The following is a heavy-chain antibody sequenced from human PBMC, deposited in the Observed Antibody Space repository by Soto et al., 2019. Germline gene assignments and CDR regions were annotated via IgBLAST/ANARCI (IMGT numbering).Heavy chain of an antibody. J-gene: IGHJ3*02. V-gene: IGHV3-74*01. CDR1: GFTFSSHW. D-gene: IGHD3-16*01. Sequence: EVQLVESGGGLVQPGGSLRLSCAASGFTFSSHWMHWVRQAPGKGLVWVSRINGDGSSTTYADSVKGRLTISRDDANSMLYMHMNSLRADDKAGYYCSRGVEEWGKLTVIWGQVTLVIVSS. CDR3: SRGVEEWGKLTVI. CDR2: INGDGSST.